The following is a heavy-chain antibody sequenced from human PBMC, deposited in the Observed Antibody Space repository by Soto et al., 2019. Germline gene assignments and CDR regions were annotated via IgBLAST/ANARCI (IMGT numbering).Heavy chain of an antibody. CDR1: GFTFSSYS. CDR3: ARDSGSGLDY. CDR2: ISSSSSYI. J-gene: IGHJ4*02. D-gene: IGHD3-10*01. V-gene: IGHV3-21*01. Sequence: GESLKISCAASGFTFSSYSMNWVRQAPGKGLEWVSSISSSSSYIYYADSVKGRFTISRDNAKNSLYLQMNSLRAEDTAVYYCARDSGSGLDYWGQGTLVTVSS.